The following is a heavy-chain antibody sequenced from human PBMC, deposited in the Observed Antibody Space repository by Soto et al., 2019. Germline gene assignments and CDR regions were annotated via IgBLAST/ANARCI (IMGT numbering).Heavy chain of an antibody. V-gene: IGHV3-30-3*01. D-gene: IGHD3-9*01. J-gene: IGHJ4*02. CDR1: GFTFSSYA. Sequence: GGSLRLSCAASGFTFSSYAMHWDRQAPGKGLEWVAVISYDGSNKYYADSVKGRFTISRDNSKNTLYLQMNSLRAEDTAVYYCARAVRYFDWLLSDYWGQGTLVTVSS. CDR2: ISYDGSNK. CDR3: ARAVRYFDWLLSDY.